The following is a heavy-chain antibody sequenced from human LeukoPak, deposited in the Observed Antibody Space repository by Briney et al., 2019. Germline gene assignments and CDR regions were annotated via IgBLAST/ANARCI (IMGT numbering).Heavy chain of an antibody. CDR2: INPNSGGT. CDR1: GYTFTGYY. CDR3: ARAPLQLWYFHDAFDI. V-gene: IGHV1-2*02. J-gene: IGHJ3*02. D-gene: IGHD5-18*01. Sequence: ASVKVSCKASGYTFTGYYMHWVRQAPGQGLEWMGWINPNSGGTNYAQKFRGRVTMTRDTSISTAYMELSRLRSDDTAVYYCARAPLQLWYFHDAFDIWGQGTMVTVSS.